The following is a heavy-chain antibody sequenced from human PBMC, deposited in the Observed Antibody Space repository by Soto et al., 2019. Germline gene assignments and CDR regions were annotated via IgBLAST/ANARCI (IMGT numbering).Heavy chain of an antibody. CDR2: INHDGSEK. V-gene: IGHV3-7*01. J-gene: IGHJ5*02. Sequence: EVQLVESGGGLVQPGGSLRLSCAASGFTLNNYWVTWVRQAPGKGLEWVANINHDGSEKYYADSVKGRFTISRDNTKNSLYLQMNSLRAEDTAFYYCARDFGNPKGRLDPWGQGILVTVSS. D-gene: IGHD3-10*01. CDR3: ARDFGNPKGRLDP. CDR1: GFTLNNYW.